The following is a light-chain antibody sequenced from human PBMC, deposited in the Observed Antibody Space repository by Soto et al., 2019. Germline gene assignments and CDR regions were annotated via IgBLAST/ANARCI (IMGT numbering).Light chain of an antibody. V-gene: IGKV3-11*01. CDR2: DAS. Sequence: EIVLTQSPATLSLSPWERATLSSRASQSVSSYLTWYQQKPGQAPRLLIYDASNRATGIPARFSGSGSGTDFTLTISSLEPEDFAVYYCQQRSNWHRAFGQGTKVDIK. J-gene: IGKJ1*01. CDR3: QQRSNWHRA. CDR1: QSVSSY.